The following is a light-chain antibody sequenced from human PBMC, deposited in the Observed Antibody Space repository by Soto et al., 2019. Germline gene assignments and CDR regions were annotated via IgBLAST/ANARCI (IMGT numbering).Light chain of an antibody. CDR1: QGISNY. Sequence: DIQMTQSPSALSASVGDRVTITRRASQGISNYLAWYQQQPGKVPKLLIYVASTLQSGVPSRFSGSGSGTDFTLTISSLQPEDVATYYCQKYNSAPWTFGHGTKVEIK. CDR3: QKYNSAPWT. CDR2: VAS. J-gene: IGKJ1*01. V-gene: IGKV1-27*01.